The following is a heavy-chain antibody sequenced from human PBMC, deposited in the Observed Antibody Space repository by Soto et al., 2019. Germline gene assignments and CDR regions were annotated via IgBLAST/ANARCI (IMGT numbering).Heavy chain of an antibody. J-gene: IGHJ4*02. V-gene: IGHV3-48*03. CDR3: ARVGIVGATSGAFDY. CDR2: ISSSGSTI. D-gene: IGHD1-26*01. Sequence: GGSLRLSCAASGFTFSSYEMNWVRQAPGKGLEWVSYISSSGSTIYYADSVKGRFTISRDNAKNSLYLQMNSLRAEDTAVYYCARVGIVGATSGAFDYWGQGTLVTVSS. CDR1: GFTFSSYE.